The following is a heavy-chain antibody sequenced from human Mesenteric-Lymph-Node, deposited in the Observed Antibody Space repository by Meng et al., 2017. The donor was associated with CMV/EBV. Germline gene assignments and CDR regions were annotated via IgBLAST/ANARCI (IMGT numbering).Heavy chain of an antibody. CDR1: GFTFSSYG. CDR3: ARGLELRGRDAFDI. Sequence: GESLKISCAASGFTFSSYGMHWVRQAPGKGLEWVAFIRYDGSNKYYADSVKGRFTISRDNSKNTLYLQMNSLRAEDTAVYYCARGLELRGRDAFDIWGQGTMVTVSS. D-gene: IGHD1-7*01. CDR2: IRYDGSNK. V-gene: IGHV3-30*02. J-gene: IGHJ3*02.